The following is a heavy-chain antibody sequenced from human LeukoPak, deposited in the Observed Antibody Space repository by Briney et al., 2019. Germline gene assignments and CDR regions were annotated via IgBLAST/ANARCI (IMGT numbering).Heavy chain of an antibody. J-gene: IGHJ3*02. Sequence: QPGGSLRLSCAASGFTFSSYAMHWVRQAPGKGLEWVAVISYDGSNKYYADSVKGRFIISRDNSKNTLYLQMNSLRAEDTAGYYCARDRIPIANDAFDIWGQGTMVTVSS. D-gene: IGHD6-13*01. CDR1: GFTFSSYA. CDR2: ISYDGSNK. V-gene: IGHV3-30*04. CDR3: ARDRIPIANDAFDI.